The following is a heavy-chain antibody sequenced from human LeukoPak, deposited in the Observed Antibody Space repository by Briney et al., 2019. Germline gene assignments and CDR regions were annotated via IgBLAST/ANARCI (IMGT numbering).Heavy chain of an antibody. CDR1: GGSINSYY. CDR2: IYNSGNT. J-gene: IGHJ5*02. V-gene: IGHV4-59*01. Sequence: SETLSLTCTVSGGSINSYYWTWIRQPPGKGLEWIGNIYNSGNTNYNPSLKSRVTISVDTSKNQFSLKLSSVTAADTAVYYCARESGSYLWRSWLNPWGQGTLVTVSS. CDR3: ARESGSYLWRSWLNP. D-gene: IGHD3-16*01.